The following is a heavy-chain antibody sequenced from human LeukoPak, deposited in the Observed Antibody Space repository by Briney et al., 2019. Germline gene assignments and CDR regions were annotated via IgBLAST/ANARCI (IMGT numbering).Heavy chain of an antibody. Sequence: PSETLSLTCTVSGGSISSYYWSWIRQPPGKGLEWIGYIYYSGSTNYNPSLKSRVTISVDTSKNQFSLKLSSVTAADTAVYYCARERQVAGPFDYWGQGTLVTVSP. CDR3: ARERQVAGPFDY. CDR1: GGSISSYY. V-gene: IGHV4-59*01. CDR2: IYYSGST. J-gene: IGHJ4*02. D-gene: IGHD6-19*01.